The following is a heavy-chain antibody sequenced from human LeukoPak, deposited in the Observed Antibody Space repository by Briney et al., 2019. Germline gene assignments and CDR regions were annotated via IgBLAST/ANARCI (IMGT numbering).Heavy chain of an antibody. CDR2: ISSSSSTI. CDR1: GLTFSSYS. D-gene: IGHD3-3*01. Sequence: RSLRLTCVASGLTFSSYSMNWVRQAPGKGLEWISYISSSSSTIYYADSVKGRFTISRDNAKNSLYLQMNSLRAEDTAVYYCASGKGHDFWSGYLSWFDPWGQGTLVTVSS. V-gene: IGHV3-48*04. J-gene: IGHJ5*02. CDR3: ASGKGHDFWSGYLSWFDP.